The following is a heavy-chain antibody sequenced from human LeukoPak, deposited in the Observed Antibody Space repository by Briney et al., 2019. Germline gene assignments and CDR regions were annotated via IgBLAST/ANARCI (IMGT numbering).Heavy chain of an antibody. CDR1: GFTFSNYA. CDR2: ISSNGDST. V-gene: IGHV3-64*04. J-gene: IGHJ3*02. CDR3: AKDLASLYDAFDI. Sequence: PGGSLRLSCSASGFTFSNYAMNWVRQAPGKGMEYVSGISSNGDSTYYADSVKGRFTISRDNSKTSLYLQMNSLRTEDTALYYCAKDLASLYDAFDIWGQGTMVTVSS.